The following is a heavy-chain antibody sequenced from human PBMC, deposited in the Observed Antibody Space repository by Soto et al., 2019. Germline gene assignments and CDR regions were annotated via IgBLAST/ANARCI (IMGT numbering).Heavy chain of an antibody. CDR1: GYTFDTFA. V-gene: IGHV1-3*04. Sequence: ASVKVSCKASGYTFDTFAILWVRQAPGQRPEWMGWLNTGNGNTKYSPKFQGRVTMTRDTSASTAYMELSSLKSEDTAVYYCARGETLYLYYYGMDVWGQGSTVTGSS. D-gene: IGHD3-16*02. CDR2: LNTGNGNT. J-gene: IGHJ6*02. CDR3: ARGETLYLYYYGMDV.